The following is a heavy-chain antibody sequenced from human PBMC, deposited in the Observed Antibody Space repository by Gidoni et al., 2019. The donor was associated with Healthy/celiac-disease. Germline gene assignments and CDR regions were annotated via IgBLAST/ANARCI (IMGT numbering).Heavy chain of an antibody. V-gene: IGHV4-39*01. J-gene: IGHJ5*02. CDR1: GGSISSSSYY. Sequence: QLQLQASGPGLLQPSETLSLTCPVSGGSISSSSYYWGWIRQPPGKGLEWIGSIYYSGSTYYNPSLKSRVTISVDTSKNQFSLKLSSVTAADTAVYYCARQILEWLSPFDPWGQGTLVTVSS. CDR2: IYYSGST. D-gene: IGHD3-3*01. CDR3: ARQILEWLSPFDP.